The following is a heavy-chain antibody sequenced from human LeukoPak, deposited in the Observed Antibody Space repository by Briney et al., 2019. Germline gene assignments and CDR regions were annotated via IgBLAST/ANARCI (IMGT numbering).Heavy chain of an antibody. CDR3: ARNSIVVVPAAILNYYYYYGMDV. D-gene: IGHD2-2*01. Sequence: ASVKVSCKASGYTFTSYYMHWVRQAPGQGLEWMGIINPSGGSTSYAQKFQGRVTMTRDTSTSTVYKELSSLRSEDTAVYYCARNSIVVVPAAILNYYYYYGMDVWGQGTTVTVSS. V-gene: IGHV1-46*01. CDR2: INPSGGST. J-gene: IGHJ6*02. CDR1: GYTFTSYY.